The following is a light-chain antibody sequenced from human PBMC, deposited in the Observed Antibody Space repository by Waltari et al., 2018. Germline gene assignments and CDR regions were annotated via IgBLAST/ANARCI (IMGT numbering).Light chain of an antibody. CDR1: QSVLSSSNSKTY. CDR2: WAS. V-gene: IGKV4-1*01. CDR3: QQYKSFPIT. Sequence: DIVMTQSPDSLPVSLGERATINCKSSQSVLSSSNSKTYIAWYQQKPGQPPKLLIYWASTRESGVPDRFSGSGSGTDFTLTINSLQPEDFATYYCQQYKSFPITFGQGTRLEMK. J-gene: IGKJ5*01.